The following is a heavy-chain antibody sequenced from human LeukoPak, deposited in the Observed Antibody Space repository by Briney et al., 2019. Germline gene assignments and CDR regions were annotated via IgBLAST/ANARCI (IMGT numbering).Heavy chain of an antibody. V-gene: IGHV3-23*01. CDR3: AKVDKGYCSGGSCYGVFDI. CDR2: ISASGGNT. D-gene: IGHD2-15*01. J-gene: IGHJ3*02. Sequence: GGSLRLSCAASGFTFSSNAMSWVRQAPGKGLEWVTVISASGGNTYYADSVKGRFTVSRDNAKNTLYLQMNSLRAEDTAVYYCAKVDKGYCSGGSCYGVFDIWGQGTMVTVSS. CDR1: GFTFSSNA.